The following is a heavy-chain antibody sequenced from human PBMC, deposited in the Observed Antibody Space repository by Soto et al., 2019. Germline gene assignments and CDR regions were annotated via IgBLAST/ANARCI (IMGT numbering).Heavy chain of an antibody. CDR3: ARTRWGYDRRFDP. V-gene: IGHV4-30-2*01. Sequence: QLQLQESGSGLVKPSQTLSLTCAVSGGSISSGGYSWSWIRQPPGKGLEWIGYIYHSGSTYYNPSLKSRVTISVDRSKNQFSLKLSSVTAADTAVYYFARTRWGYDRRFDPWGQGTLVTVSS. CDR2: IYHSGST. CDR1: GGSISSGGYS. J-gene: IGHJ5*02. D-gene: IGHD3-22*01.